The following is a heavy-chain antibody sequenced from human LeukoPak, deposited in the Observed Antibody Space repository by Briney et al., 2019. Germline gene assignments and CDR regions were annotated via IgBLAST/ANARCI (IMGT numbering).Heavy chain of an antibody. CDR3: AKDLEQLVPIPDY. V-gene: IGHV3-23*01. Sequence: GGSLRLSCAASGFTFSNCAMSWVRQAPGKGLEWVSGISGSGDSTYYADSVKGRFTISRDNSKTTLYLQMNNLRAEDTAVYYCAKDLEQLVPIPDYWGQGTLVTVSS. J-gene: IGHJ4*02. CDR1: GFTFSNCA. D-gene: IGHD6-6*01. CDR2: ISGSGDST.